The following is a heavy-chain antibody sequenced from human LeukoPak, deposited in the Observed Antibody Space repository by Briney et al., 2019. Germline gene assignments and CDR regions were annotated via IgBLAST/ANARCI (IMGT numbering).Heavy chain of an antibody. Sequence: GRSLRLSCAASGFTFDDYAMHWVRQAPGKGLEWVSGISWNSGSIGYADSVKGRFTISRDNAKNSLYLQMNSLRAEDTALYYCAKDIFYSSSAFDYWGQGTLVTVSS. V-gene: IGHV3-9*01. CDR3: AKDIFYSSSAFDY. CDR2: ISWNSGSI. CDR1: GFTFDDYA. J-gene: IGHJ4*02. D-gene: IGHD6-6*01.